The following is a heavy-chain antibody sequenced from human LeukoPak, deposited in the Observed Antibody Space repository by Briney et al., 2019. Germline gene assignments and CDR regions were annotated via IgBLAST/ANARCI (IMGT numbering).Heavy chain of an antibody. CDR1: GYSFIYYG. CDR3: ARGYCTNGVCYDPPNY. CDR2: INPYNGDT. J-gene: IGHJ4*02. D-gene: IGHD2-8*01. Sequence: ASVKVSCKASGYSFIYYGISWVRQAPGQGLEWMGWINPYNGDTNFARKVQGRLTMTTDTSTNTAYMELRSLKSDDTAMYYCARGYCTNGVCYDPPNYWGQGTLVTVSS. V-gene: IGHV1-18*01.